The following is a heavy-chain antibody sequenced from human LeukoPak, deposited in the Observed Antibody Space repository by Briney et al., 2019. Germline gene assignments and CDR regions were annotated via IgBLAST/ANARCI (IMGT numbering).Heavy chain of an antibody. CDR1: GFTFSSYA. CDR3: ARELDAVATEYYYYGMDV. CDR2: ISYDGSNK. D-gene: IGHD4-23*01. Sequence: GGSLRLSCAASGFTFSSYAMHWVRQAPGKGLEWVAVISYDGSNKYYADSVKGRFTISRDNSKNTLYLQMNSLRAEDTAVYYCARELDAVATEYYYYGMDVWGQGTTVTVSS. J-gene: IGHJ6*02. V-gene: IGHV3-30-3*01.